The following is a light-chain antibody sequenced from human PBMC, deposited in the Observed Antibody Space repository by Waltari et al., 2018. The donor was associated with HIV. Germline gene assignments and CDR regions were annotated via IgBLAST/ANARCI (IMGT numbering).Light chain of an antibody. Sequence: EIVMTQSPATLSVSPGESATLSCRASQSVSSNLAWYQQKPGQAPRLLLYGASIRAPGIPARFSGSGSGTEFTLTISSLQSEDFAVYYCQQYNNWLRTFGQGTKVEIK. CDR2: GAS. J-gene: IGKJ1*01. CDR3: QQYNNWLRT. V-gene: IGKV3-15*01. CDR1: QSVSSN.